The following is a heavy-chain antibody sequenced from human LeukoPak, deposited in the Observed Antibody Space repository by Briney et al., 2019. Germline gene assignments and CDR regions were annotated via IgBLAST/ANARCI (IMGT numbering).Heavy chain of an antibody. J-gene: IGHJ4*02. CDR1: GGSTSSYY. D-gene: IGHD1-7*01. CDR3: ARDLALRITGTTSIFEDY. V-gene: IGHV4-59*12. CDR2: IYYSGST. Sequence: KPSETLSLTCTVSGGSTSSYYWSWIRQPPGKGLEWIGYIYYSGSTNYNPSLKSRVTISVDTSKNQFSLKLSSVTAADTAVYYCARDLALRITGTTSIFEDYWGQGTLVTVSS.